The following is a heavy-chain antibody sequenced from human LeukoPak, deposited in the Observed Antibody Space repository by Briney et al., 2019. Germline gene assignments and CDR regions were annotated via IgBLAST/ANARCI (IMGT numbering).Heavy chain of an antibody. CDR2: IKQDGSEK. J-gene: IGHJ4*02. V-gene: IGHV3-7*03. D-gene: IGHD6-19*01. CDR1: GFTFSSYW. Sequence: GGSLRLSCAASGFTFSSYWMSWVRQAPGKGLEWVANIKQDGSEKYYVDSVKGRFTISRDNAKNSLYLQMNSLRAEDTAVYYCTTDHYIAVTGAAKFDYWGQGTLVTVSS. CDR3: TTDHYIAVTGAAKFDY.